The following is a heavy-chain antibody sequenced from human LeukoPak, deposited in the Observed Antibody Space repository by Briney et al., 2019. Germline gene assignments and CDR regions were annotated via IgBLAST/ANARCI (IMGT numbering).Heavy chain of an antibody. D-gene: IGHD2-15*01. J-gene: IGHJ4*02. CDR1: GGSFSSYY. Sequence: SETLSLTCAVYGGSFSSYYYTWIRQPPGKGLEWIGEINHSGSTNYNPSLKSRVTISVDTSKNQFSLKLSSVTAADTAVYYCARGRGYCSGGSCYSDYWGQGTLVTVSS. CDR3: ARGRGYCSGGSCYSDY. CDR2: INHSGST. V-gene: IGHV4-34*01.